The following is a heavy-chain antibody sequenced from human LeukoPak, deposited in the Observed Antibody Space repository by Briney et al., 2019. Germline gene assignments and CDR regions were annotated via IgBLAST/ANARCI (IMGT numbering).Heavy chain of an antibody. Sequence: GEPLKISCKGSGYSFTSYWIGWVRQMPGKGLEWMGIIYPGDSDTRYSPSFQGQVTISADKSISTAYLQWSSLKASDTAMYYCARSFYGSGYPNWFDPWGQGTLVTVSS. J-gene: IGHJ5*02. CDR2: IYPGDSDT. CDR3: ARSFYGSGYPNWFDP. CDR1: GYSFTSYW. V-gene: IGHV5-51*01. D-gene: IGHD3-10*01.